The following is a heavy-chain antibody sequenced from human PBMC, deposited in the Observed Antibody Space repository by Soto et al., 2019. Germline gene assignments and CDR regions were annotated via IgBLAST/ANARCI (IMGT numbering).Heavy chain of an antibody. Sequence: EVQLVESGGGLVQPGGSLRLSCAASGFTFSSNWMHWVRQAPGKGLEWVSRIDSDGSGTSYADSVKGRFTISRDNAKNTVYLQMNSLRAEDTAVYYCATVFDYWGQGILVTVSS. CDR2: IDSDGSGT. J-gene: IGHJ4*02. CDR3: ATVFDY. D-gene: IGHD4-17*01. CDR1: GFTFSSNW. V-gene: IGHV3-74*01.